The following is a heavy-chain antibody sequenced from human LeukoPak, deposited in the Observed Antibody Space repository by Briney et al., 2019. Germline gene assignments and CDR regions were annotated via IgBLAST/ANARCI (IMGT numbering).Heavy chain of an antibody. V-gene: IGHV3-74*01. J-gene: IGHJ4*02. Sequence: GGSLSFSCEASGFTFSSYWMHWVGKAPGKGWLWFSRINSDGSSTSYADSVKGRFTISRDNAKNTLYLQMNSLRAEDTAVYYCARRYCSSTSCYKGLDYWGQGTLVTVSS. D-gene: IGHD2-2*02. CDR2: INSDGSST. CDR1: GFTFSSYW. CDR3: ARRYCSSTSCYKGLDY.